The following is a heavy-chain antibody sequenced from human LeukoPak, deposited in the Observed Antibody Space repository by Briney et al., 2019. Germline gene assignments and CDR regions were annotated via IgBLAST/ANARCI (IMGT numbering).Heavy chain of an antibody. CDR2: ISGSGGST. J-gene: IGHJ4*02. V-gene: IGHV3-23*01. CDR3: AKGPTELYDFWSGYPFDY. D-gene: IGHD3-3*01. Sequence: PGGSLRLSCAASGFTFNIYAMSWVRQAPGKGLEWVSAISGSGGSTYYADSVKGRFTISRDNSKNTLYLQMNSLRAEDTAVYYCAKGPTELYDFWSGYPFDYWGQGTLVTVSS. CDR1: GFTFNIYA.